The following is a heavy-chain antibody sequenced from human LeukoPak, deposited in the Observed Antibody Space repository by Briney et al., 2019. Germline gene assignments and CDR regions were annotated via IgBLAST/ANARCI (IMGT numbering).Heavy chain of an antibody. Sequence: ASVKVSCKASGYTFTSYYMHWVRQAPGQGLEWMGIINPSGGSTSYAQKFQGRVTMTRNTSISTAYMELSSLRSEDTAVYYCAREPTRDYGMDVWGQGTTVTVSS. V-gene: IGHV1-46*01. CDR3: AREPTRDYGMDV. CDR2: INPSGGST. CDR1: GYTFTSYY. J-gene: IGHJ6*02.